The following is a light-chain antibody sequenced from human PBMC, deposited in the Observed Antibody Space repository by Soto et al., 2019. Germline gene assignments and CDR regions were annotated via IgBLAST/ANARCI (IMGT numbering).Light chain of an antibody. Sequence: QSVLTQPASVSGSPGQSITISCTGTSSDVGGYNYVSWYQQHPGKAPKLMIYEVSNRPSGVSNRFSGSKSGNTASLTISGLQAEDEADYYCSSYTSSSTLGVFGRGTKDTVL. J-gene: IGLJ2*01. CDR1: SSDVGGYNY. V-gene: IGLV2-14*01. CDR3: SSYTSSSTLGV. CDR2: EVS.